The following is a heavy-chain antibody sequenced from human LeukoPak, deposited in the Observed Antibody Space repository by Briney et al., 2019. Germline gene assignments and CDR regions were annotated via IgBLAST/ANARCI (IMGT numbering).Heavy chain of an antibody. CDR1: GGSISSGSYY. D-gene: IGHD3-3*01. J-gene: IGHJ4*02. V-gene: IGHV4-61*02. Sequence: ASETLSLTCTVSGGSISSGSYYWSWIRQPPGTGLEWIGRIYTSGSTNYNPSLKSRVTISVDTSKNQFSLKLSSVTAADTAVYYCARDYYDFWSGYYFDYWGQGTLVTVSS. CDR3: ARDYYDFWSGYYFDY. CDR2: IYTSGST.